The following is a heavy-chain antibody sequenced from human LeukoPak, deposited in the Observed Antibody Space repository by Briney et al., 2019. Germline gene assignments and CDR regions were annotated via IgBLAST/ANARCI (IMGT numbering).Heavy chain of an antibody. Sequence: EASVKVSCKASGYTFTGYYMHWVRQAPGQGLEWMGWINPNSGGTNYAQKFQGRVTMTRDTSTSTAYMELRSLRSDDTAVYYCARDRAGYSSGWYDYWGQGTLVTVSS. D-gene: IGHD6-19*01. CDR1: GYTFTGYY. CDR3: ARDRAGYSSGWYDY. V-gene: IGHV1-2*02. CDR2: INPNSGGT. J-gene: IGHJ4*02.